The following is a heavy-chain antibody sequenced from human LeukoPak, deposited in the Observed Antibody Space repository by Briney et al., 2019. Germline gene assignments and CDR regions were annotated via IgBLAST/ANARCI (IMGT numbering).Heavy chain of an antibody. CDR3: ARLVDTALVFDY. CDR1: GGSFSGYY. V-gene: IGHV4-34*01. CDR2: INHSGST. Sequence: PSETLSLTCAVYGGSFSGYYWSWIRQPPGKGLEWIGEINHSGSTNYNPSLKSRVTISVDTSKNQFSLKLSSVTAADTAVYYCARLVDTALVFDYWGQGTLVTVSS. D-gene: IGHD5-18*01. J-gene: IGHJ4*02.